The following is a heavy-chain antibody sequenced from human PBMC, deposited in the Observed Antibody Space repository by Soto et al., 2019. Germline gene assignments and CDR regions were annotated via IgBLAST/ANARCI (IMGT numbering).Heavy chain of an antibody. CDR2: IYYSGST. V-gene: IGHV4-31*03. D-gene: IGHD3-9*01. CDR3: ARDLYDILPGYSGCFDP. Sequence: SETLSLTCTVSGGSISSGGYDWSWIRQHPXKGLEWIGYIYYSGSTYYNPSLKSRVTISVDTSKNQFSLKLSSVTAADTAVYYCARDLYDILPGYSGCFDPWGQGTLLTVST. CDR1: GGSISSGGYD. J-gene: IGHJ5*02.